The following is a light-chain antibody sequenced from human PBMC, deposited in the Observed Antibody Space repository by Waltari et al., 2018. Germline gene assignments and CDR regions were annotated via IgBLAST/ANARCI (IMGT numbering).Light chain of an antibody. V-gene: IGLV3-1*01. CDR2: QDS. CDR1: KLGDKY. Sequence: SYELTQPPSVSVSPGQTASITRSGDKLGDKYACWYQQKPGQSPVLVIYQDSKRPSGIPERCSGSNSGNTATLTICGTQAMDEADYYCQAWDSSTNVVFGGGTKLTVL. J-gene: IGLJ2*01. CDR3: QAWDSSTNVV.